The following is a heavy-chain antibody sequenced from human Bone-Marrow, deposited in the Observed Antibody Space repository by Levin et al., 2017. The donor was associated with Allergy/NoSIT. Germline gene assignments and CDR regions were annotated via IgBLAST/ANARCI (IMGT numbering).Heavy chain of an antibody. CDR2: INWSGGSI. V-gene: IGHV3-20*01. D-gene: IGHD3-16*01. CDR1: GFNFDEYA. Sequence: GGSLRLSCAASGFNFDEYAMTWVRQAPGKGLEWVCGINWSGGSIGYADSVKGRFTVSRDNAKNALLLQMNNLRAEDRALYHCARGRLGEVCDFWGPGTAVTVSA. J-gene: IGHJ4*02. CDR3: ARGRLGEVCDF.